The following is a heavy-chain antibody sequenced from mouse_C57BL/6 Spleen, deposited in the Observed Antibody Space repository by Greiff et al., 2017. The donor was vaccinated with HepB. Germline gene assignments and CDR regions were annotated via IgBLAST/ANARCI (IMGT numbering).Heavy chain of an antibody. CDR2: IYPGDGDT. CDR3: AGWDGYYYWYFDV. CDR1: GYAFSSSW. V-gene: IGHV1-82*01. Sequence: QVQLQQSGPELVKPGASVKISCKASGYAFSSSWMNWVKQRPGKGLEWIGRIYPGDGDTNYNGKFKGKATLTADKSSSTAYMQLSSLTSEDSAVYFCAGWDGYYYWYFDVWGTGTTVTVSS. J-gene: IGHJ1*03. D-gene: IGHD2-3*01.